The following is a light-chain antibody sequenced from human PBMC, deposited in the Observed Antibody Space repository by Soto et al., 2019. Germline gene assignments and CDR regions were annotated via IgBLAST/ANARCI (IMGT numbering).Light chain of an antibody. J-gene: IGKJ4*01. CDR3: QQYNNWPLT. Sequence: ETLMTQSPATLSVSPGERATLSCRASQSVSTYLAWYQQKFGQAPRLLIHGASTRATGIPARFSGSGSGTEFTLTISSLQSEDFAVYYCQQYNNWPLTFGGGTKVEIK. CDR2: GAS. V-gene: IGKV3-15*01. CDR1: QSVSTY.